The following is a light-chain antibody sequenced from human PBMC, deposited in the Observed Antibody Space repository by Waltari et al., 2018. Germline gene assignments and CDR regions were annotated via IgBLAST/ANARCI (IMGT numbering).Light chain of an antibody. J-gene: IGLJ2*01. V-gene: IGLV1-44*01. CDR1: SSNIGSYT. CDR3: AAWDDSLNGVV. CDR2: SNN. Sequence: QSVLTQPPSASGTPGQWVTIPSSASSSNIGSYTVKWYQQLPGTAPKLLLYSNNQRPSVVPDRFSGSKSGTSASLAISGLQSEDEADYYCAAWDDSLNGVVFGGGTKLTVL.